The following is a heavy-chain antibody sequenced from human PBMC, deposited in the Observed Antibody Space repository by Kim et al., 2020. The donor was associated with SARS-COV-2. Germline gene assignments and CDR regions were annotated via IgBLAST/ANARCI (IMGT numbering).Heavy chain of an antibody. CDR2: YYRGST. Sequence: YYRGSTYYNPSLTSRVTISVDTSKNQFSLKLSSVTAAGTAVDYCARKNDYWGQGTLVTVSS. J-gene: IGHJ4*02. V-gene: IGHV4-31*02. CDR3: ARKNDY.